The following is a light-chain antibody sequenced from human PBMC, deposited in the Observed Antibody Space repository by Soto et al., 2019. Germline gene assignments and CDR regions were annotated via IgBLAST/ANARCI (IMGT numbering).Light chain of an antibody. V-gene: IGLV1-40*01. CDR3: QSYDSTLSGSWV. Sequence: QSVLTQPPSVSGAPGQRVTISCTGSSSNIGAGYDVHWYQHLPGTAPKLLIYVNNNRPSGVPDRFSGSKSGTSASLAITGLQAEDEADYYCQSYDSTLSGSWVFGGGTSSPS. J-gene: IGLJ3*02. CDR1: SSNIGAGYD. CDR2: VNN.